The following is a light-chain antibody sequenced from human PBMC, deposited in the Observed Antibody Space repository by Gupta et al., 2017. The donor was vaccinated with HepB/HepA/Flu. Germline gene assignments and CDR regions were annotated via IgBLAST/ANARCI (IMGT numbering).Light chain of an antibody. V-gene: IGLV2-14*01. Sequence: QSALTQPASVSGSPGQSITISCTGTTSDVGGYKYVSWYQQHPGKAPKLMIYDVSNRTSGVSNRFSGSKSGNTASLTISGLQAEDEADYYCSSYTSSSTLNWVFGGGTKLTVL. CDR1: TSDVGGYKY. CDR2: DVS. J-gene: IGLJ3*02. CDR3: SSYTSSSTLNWV.